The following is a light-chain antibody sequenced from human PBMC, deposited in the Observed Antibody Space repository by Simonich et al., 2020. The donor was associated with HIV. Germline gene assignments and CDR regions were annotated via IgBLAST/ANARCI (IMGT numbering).Light chain of an antibody. CDR2: WAS. CDR1: QSVLYSSNNKNY. Sequence: DIVMTQSPDSLAVSLGERATINCKSSQSVLYSSNNKNYLAWYQQKPGQPPKRLIYWASTRESGVPDRFSGSGSGTDFTLTISSLQAGDVAVYYCQQYYSTPVTFGGGTKVEI. J-gene: IGKJ4*01. CDR3: QQYYSTPVT. V-gene: IGKV4-1*01.